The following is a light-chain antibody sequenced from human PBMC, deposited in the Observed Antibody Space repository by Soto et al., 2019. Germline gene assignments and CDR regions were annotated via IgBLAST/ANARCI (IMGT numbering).Light chain of an antibody. CDR1: QSVNSN. J-gene: IGKJ1*01. V-gene: IGKV3-15*01. CDR3: QQYNNWPKM. CDR2: RAS. Sequence: EIVMTQSPATLSVSPGERATLSCRASQSVNSNLAWYQQKPGQAPRLLIYRASTRATGIPARFSGSGSGTEFTLTISSLQSEDFAVYYCQQYNNWPKMFGQGTKVDIK.